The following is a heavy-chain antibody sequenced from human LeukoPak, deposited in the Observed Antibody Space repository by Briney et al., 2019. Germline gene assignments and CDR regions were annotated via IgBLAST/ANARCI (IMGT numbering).Heavy chain of an antibody. D-gene: IGHD4-11*01. CDR1: GFTQNA. CDR2: ISRSGGNS. V-gene: IGHV3-23*01. CDR3: ARDWYNNSDAFDI. Sequence: PGGSLRLSFEAPGFTQNAMGWVRQAPGKGLEWVASISRSGGNSHYADSVKGRFTISRENSKNTMYLQIHSLRAEDTAVYYCARDWYNNSDAFDIWGQGTMVTVSS. J-gene: IGHJ3*02.